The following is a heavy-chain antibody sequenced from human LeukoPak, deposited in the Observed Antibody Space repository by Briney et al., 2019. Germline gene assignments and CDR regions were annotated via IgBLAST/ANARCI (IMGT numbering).Heavy chain of an antibody. J-gene: IGHJ5*02. V-gene: IGHV1-2*02. CDR1: GYTFTGHY. CDR2: INPNSGGT. CDR3: ARVIAVAGTSWFDP. D-gene: IGHD6-19*01. Sequence: GASVKVSCKASGYTFTGHYMHWVRQAPGQGLEWMGWINPNSGGTNYAQKFQGRVTMTRDTSISTAYMELSRLRSDDTAVYYCARVIAVAGTSWFDPWGQGTLVTVSS.